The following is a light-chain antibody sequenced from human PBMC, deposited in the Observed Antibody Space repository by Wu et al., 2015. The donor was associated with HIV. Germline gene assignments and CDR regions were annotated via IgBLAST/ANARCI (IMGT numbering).Light chain of an antibody. CDR1: QSISRY. CDR3: QQRYTSHS. Sequence: DIQMTQSPSSLSASIGDRVTITCRASQSISRYLNWYQQRPGKAPKLLIYGASNLQSGVPSRFSGSGSGTGFTLTISSLQSEDVAIYYCQQRYTSHSFGQGTRLEI. CDR2: GAS. V-gene: IGKV1-39*01. J-gene: IGKJ2*03.